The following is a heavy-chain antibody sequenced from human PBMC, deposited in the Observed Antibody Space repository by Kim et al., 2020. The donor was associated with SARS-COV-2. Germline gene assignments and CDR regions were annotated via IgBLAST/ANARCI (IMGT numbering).Heavy chain of an antibody. D-gene: IGHD3-22*01. Sequence: GGSLRLSCAASGFTFSDYYMSWIRQAPGKGLEWVSYISSSGSTIYYADSVKGRFTISRDNAKNSLYLQMNSLRAEDTAVYYCARDFWSLGGGYPTYYYYYGMDVWGQGTTVTVSS. CDR1: GFTFSDYY. V-gene: IGHV3-11*01. CDR2: ISSSGSTI. J-gene: IGHJ6*02. CDR3: ARDFWSLGGGYPTYYYYYGMDV.